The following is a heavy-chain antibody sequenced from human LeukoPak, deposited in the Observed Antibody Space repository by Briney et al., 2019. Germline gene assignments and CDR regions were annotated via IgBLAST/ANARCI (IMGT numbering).Heavy chain of an antibody. J-gene: IGHJ4*02. CDR2: ISGSGGST. V-gene: IGHV3-23*01. D-gene: IGHD2-2*01. Sequence: PGGSLRLSCAASGFTFRRYPMSWVRSAPGRGLEWVSDISGSGGSTYYADSVKGRFTISRDNSKNTQYLQMNSLRAEDTAVYYCAPMGVVVVPAVTFDYWGQGTLVTVSS. CDR3: APMGVVVVPAVTFDY. CDR1: GFTFRRYP.